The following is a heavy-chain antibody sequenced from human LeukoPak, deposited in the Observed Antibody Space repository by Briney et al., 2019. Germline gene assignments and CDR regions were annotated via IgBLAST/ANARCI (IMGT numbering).Heavy chain of an antibody. D-gene: IGHD5/OR15-5a*01. CDR3: ARDKGLPQAFDI. CDR1: GGSISSFY. Sequence: PSQTLSLTCTVSGGSISSFYWSWIRQPPGKGLEYIGYISYSETTSYNPSLKSRVTISVDTSKNQFSLKLTSVTAADTAVYYCARDKGLPQAFDIWGQGTMVTVSS. V-gene: IGHV4-59*01. J-gene: IGHJ3*02. CDR2: ISYSETT.